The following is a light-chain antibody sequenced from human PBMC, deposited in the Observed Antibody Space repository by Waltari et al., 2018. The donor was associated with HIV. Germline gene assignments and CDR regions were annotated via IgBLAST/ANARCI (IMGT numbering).Light chain of an antibody. Sequence: DIVMTQSPDSLTVSLGATATIHCKSSPSVLHSSNTKNYLVWYQQKPGQPPQVLIYWSSMRESAVPDRFSGSGSETDFTLTISGLQAEDAAVYYCQQYYTTPFTFGQGTRLEIK. CDR3: QQYYTTPFT. J-gene: IGKJ2*01. V-gene: IGKV4-1*01. CDR1: PSVLHSSNTKNY. CDR2: WSS.